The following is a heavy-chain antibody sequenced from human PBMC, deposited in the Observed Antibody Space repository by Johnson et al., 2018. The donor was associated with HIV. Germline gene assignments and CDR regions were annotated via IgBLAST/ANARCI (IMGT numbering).Heavy chain of an antibody. CDR1: GFTFSSYA. CDR2: ISYDGSNK. D-gene: IGHD3-10*01. CDR3: ARGAWFGETDAFDI. J-gene: IGHJ3*02. Sequence: QVQLVESGGGVVQPGRSLRLSCAASGFTFSSYAMHWVRQAPGKGLEWVAVISYDGSNKYYADSVKGRFTISRDNSKNTLYLQMNSLRAEDTAVYYCARGAWFGETDAFDIWGQGTMVTVSS. V-gene: IGHV3-30-3*01.